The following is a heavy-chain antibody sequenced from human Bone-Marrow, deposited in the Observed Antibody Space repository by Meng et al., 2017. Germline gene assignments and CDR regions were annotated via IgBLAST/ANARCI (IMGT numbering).Heavy chain of an antibody. Sequence: GESLKISCAASGFTFSSYGMHWVRQAPGKGLEWVAVIWYDGSNKYYADSVKGRFTISRDNAKNSLYLQMNSLRAEDTAVFYCARWIYGSGSWFIDYWGQGTLVTVSS. CDR3: ARWIYGSGSWFIDY. CDR2: IWYDGSNK. D-gene: IGHD3-10*01. CDR1: GFTFSSYG. V-gene: IGHV3-33*03. J-gene: IGHJ4*02.